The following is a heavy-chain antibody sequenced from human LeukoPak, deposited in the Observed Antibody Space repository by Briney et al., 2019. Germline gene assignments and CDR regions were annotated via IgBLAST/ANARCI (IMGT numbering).Heavy chain of an antibody. CDR1: GYTFTGYY. CDR3: ARASDCSSTSCYAD. Sequence: ASVKVSCKASGYTFTGYYMHWVRQASGQGLEWMGWINPNSGGTNYAQKLQGRVTMTRDTSISTAYMELSRLRSDDTAVYYCARASDCSSTSCYADWGQGTLVTVSS. J-gene: IGHJ4*02. CDR2: INPNSGGT. V-gene: IGHV1-2*02. D-gene: IGHD2-2*01.